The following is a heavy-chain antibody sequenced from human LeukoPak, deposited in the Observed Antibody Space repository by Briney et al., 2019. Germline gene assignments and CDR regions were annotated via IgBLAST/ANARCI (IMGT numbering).Heavy chain of an antibody. J-gene: IGHJ4*02. CDR3: ARDLAPRPPPQYCSGGSCYSRVGSDS. Sequence: SVKVSCKGSGGTFSSYAISWVRQAPGQGLEWMGGIIPIFGTANYAQKFQGRVTITTDESTNTAYLELSSLRSEDTAVYYCARDLAPRPPPQYCSGGSCYSRVGSDSWGQGTLVTVSS. V-gene: IGHV1-69*05. D-gene: IGHD2-15*01. CDR1: GGTFSSYA. CDR2: IIPIFGTA.